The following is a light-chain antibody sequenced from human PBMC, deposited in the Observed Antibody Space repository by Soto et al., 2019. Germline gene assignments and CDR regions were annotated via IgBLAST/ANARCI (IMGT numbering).Light chain of an antibody. V-gene: IGKV3-15*01. CDR1: QSVSSN. Sequence: EIVMTQSPATLSVSPGERATLSCRASQSVSSNLAWYQQKPGQAPRLLIYGASTRPTGIPARFSGSGSGTEFTLTISSLQSEDFGVYYCQQYNNWPQTFGQGTKVEIK. J-gene: IGKJ1*01. CDR3: QQYNNWPQT. CDR2: GAS.